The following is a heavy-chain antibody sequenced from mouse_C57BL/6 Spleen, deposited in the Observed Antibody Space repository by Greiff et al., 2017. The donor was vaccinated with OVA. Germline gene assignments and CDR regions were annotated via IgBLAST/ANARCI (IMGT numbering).Heavy chain of an antibody. D-gene: IGHD2-5*01. J-gene: IGHJ1*03. V-gene: IGHV1-82*01. CDR3: ARDLYYSNYWYFDV. Sequence: VQLKESGPELVKPGASVKISCKASGYAFSSSWMNWVKQRPGKGLEWIGRIYPGDGDTNYNGKFKGKVTLTADKSSSTAYMQLSSLTSEDSAVYFCARDLYYSNYWYFDVWGTGTTVTVSS. CDR2: IYPGDGDT. CDR1: GYAFSSSW.